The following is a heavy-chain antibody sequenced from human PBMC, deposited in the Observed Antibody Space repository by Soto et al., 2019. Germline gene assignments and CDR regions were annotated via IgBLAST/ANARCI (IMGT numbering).Heavy chain of an antibody. Sequence: QVTLKESGPVLVKPTETLTLTCTVSGFSLSNARMGVSWIRQPPGKALEWLAHIFSNDEKSYSTSLKSRLTISKDTSKSQVVLNMTNMDPVDTATYYCARIRFGSSWFYDFDYWGQGTLVTVSS. CDR3: ARIRFGSSWFYDFDY. CDR1: GFSLSNARMG. CDR2: IFSNDEK. J-gene: IGHJ4*02. V-gene: IGHV2-26*01. D-gene: IGHD6-13*01.